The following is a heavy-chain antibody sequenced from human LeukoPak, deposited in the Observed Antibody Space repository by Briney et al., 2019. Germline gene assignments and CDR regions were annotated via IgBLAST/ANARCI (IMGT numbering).Heavy chain of an antibody. Sequence: PSETLSLTCGVSGGSITNTNYWTWVRQPPGKGLEWIGEVNLQGSTNYNPSLMGRVAISVDTSENHISLQLTSVTAADTAVYYCAREGGPYRPLDNSGQGTLVTVSS. CDR3: AREGGPYRPLDN. V-gene: IGHV4-4*02. CDR1: GGSITNTNY. CDR2: VNLQGST. J-gene: IGHJ4*02.